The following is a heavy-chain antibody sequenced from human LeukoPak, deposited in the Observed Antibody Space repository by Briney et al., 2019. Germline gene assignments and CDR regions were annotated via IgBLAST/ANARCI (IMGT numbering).Heavy chain of an antibody. CDR3: ARDPLVDTAMFPDY. V-gene: IGHV3-30*04. D-gene: IGHD5-18*01. Sequence: PGRSLRLSCAASGFTFSSYAMHWVRQAPGKGLEWVAVISYDGSNKYYADSVKGRFTISRDNSKNTLYLQMNSLRAEDTAVYYCARDPLVDTAMFPDYWGQGTLVTVSS. CDR1: GFTFSSYA. CDR2: ISYDGSNK. J-gene: IGHJ4*02.